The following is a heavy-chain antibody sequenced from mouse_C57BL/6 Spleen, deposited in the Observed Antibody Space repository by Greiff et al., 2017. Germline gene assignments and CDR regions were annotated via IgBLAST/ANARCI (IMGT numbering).Heavy chain of an antibody. D-gene: IGHD4-1*01. J-gene: IGHJ2*01. CDR1: GYTFTSYG. V-gene: IGHV1-81*01. CDR3: AREGTGTGIDY. Sequence: QVQLQQSGAELARPGASVKLSCKASGYTFTSYGISWVKQRTGQGLEWIGEIYPRSGNTYYNEKFKGKATLTADKSSSTAYMELRSLTSEDSAVYFCAREGTGTGIDYWGQGTTLTVSS. CDR2: IYPRSGNT.